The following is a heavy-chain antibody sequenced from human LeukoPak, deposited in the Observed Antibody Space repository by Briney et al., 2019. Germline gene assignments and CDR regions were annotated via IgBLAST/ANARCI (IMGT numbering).Heavy chain of an antibody. CDR3: ARASSSGCFENWFDP. V-gene: IGHV3-33*01. CDR1: GFTFSSYG. J-gene: IGHJ5*02. D-gene: IGHD6-19*01. Sequence: GGSLRLSCAASGFTFSSYGMHWVRQAPGKGLEWVAVIWYDGSNKYYADSVKGRFTISRDNSKNTLYLQMNSLRAEDTAVYYCARASSSGCFENWFDPWGQGTLVTVFS. CDR2: IWYDGSNK.